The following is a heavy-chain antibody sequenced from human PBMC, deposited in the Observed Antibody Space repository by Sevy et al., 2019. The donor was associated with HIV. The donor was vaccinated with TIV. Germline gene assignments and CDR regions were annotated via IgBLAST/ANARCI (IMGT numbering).Heavy chain of an antibody. D-gene: IGHD4-4*01. CDR3: TTDAHDFTNYPSPYYFDQ. CDR2: IKSKTDGGPT. Sequence: GGSLRLSCAASRFTLSDAWMSWVRQAPGKGLEWVGRIKSKTDGGPTDYAAPVKGRFTISRDESKNTLYRQMNSLKTEDTAVYYCTTDAHDFTNYPSPYYFDQWGQGTLVTVSS. J-gene: IGHJ4*02. V-gene: IGHV3-15*01. CDR1: RFTLSDAW.